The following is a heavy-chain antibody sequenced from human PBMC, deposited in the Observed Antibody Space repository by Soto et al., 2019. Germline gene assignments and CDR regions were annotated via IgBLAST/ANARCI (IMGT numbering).Heavy chain of an antibody. Sequence: ESGGGVVQPGRSLRLSCAASGFTFSRHAMHWVRQAPVKGLEWVAVISYDGSEKYYADSVKGRFTISRDSSKNTLYLQMDSLGPEDRAGYYCAREVGGSSPPGWGQGTLVTVFS. V-gene: IGHV3-30-3*01. J-gene: IGHJ4*02. CDR2: ISYDGSEK. CDR1: GFTFSRHA. D-gene: IGHD6-6*01. CDR3: AREVGGSSPPG.